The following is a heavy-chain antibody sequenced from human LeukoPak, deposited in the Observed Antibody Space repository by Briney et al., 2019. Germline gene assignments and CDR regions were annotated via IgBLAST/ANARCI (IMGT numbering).Heavy chain of an antibody. Sequence: SETLSLTCTVSVYSLSSGYYWGWIRQPPGKGLEWIGDIYHGGSTYYNPSLKSRVTISVDTSKNQSSLKLSSVTAAETAVYYCARGPGGDYYDSSGYYWWGQGTLVTASS. CDR1: VYSLSSGYY. CDR2: IYHGGST. CDR3: ARGPGGDYYDSSGYYW. J-gene: IGHJ4*02. V-gene: IGHV4-38-2*02. D-gene: IGHD3-22*01.